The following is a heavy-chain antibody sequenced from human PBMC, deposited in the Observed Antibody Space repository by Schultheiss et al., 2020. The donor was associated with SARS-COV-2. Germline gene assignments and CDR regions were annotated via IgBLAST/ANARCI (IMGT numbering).Heavy chain of an antibody. CDR1: GGSISSSSYY. J-gene: IGHJ6*03. D-gene: IGHD6-19*01. CDR2: IYYSGST. CDR3: ARSSSGWYLRGGGYMDV. V-gene: IGHV4-39*07. Sequence: SQTLSLTCTVSGGSISSSSYYWGWIRQPPGKGLEWIGSIYYSGSTNYNPSLKSRVTISVDTSKNQFSLKLSSVTAADTAVYYCARSSSGWYLRGGGYMDVWGKGTTVTVSS.